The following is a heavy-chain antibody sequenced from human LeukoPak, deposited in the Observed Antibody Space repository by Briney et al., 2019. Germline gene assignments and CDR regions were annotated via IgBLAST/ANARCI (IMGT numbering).Heavy chain of an antibody. CDR3: ARLSGGGYSDY. Sequence: GGSLRLSCAASGFTFSSYPMSWVRQAPGKGLEWVSAISASGGSTYCADSVGGRFTISRDKSKNTLYLQMNSLRDEDAAVYYCARLSGGGYSDYWGQGTLVTVSS. V-gene: IGHV3-23*01. CDR2: ISASGGST. D-gene: IGHD2-8*02. J-gene: IGHJ4*02. CDR1: GFTFSSYP.